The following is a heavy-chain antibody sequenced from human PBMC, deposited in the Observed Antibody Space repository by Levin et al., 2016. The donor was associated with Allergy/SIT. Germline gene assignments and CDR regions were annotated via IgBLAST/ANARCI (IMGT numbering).Heavy chain of an antibody. V-gene: IGHV4-59*01. CDR2: IYYSGST. Sequence: SETLSLTCTVSGGSISSYYWSWIRQPPGKGLEWIGYIYYSGSTNYNPSLKSRVTISVDTSKNQFSLKLSSVTAADTAVYYCARVGDDDSSGYYSLGYWGQGTLVTVSS. D-gene: IGHD3-22*01. CDR1: GGSISSYY. J-gene: IGHJ4*02. CDR3: ARVGDDDSSGYYSLGY.